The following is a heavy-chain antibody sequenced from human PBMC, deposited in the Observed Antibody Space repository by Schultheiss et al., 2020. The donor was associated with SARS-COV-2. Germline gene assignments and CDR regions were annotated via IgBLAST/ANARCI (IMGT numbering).Heavy chain of an antibody. D-gene: IGHD3-10*01. J-gene: IGHJ4*02. CDR3: ARGVAGFGSRHCFDY. CDR1: GFTFSSSW. Sequence: GGSLRLSCAASGFTFSSSWMHWVRQAPGKGLVWVSRISSDGSGTTYADSVKGRFSISRDNSKNTLYLQMSSLRAEDTAVYYCARGVAGFGSRHCFDYWGQGTLVTVSS. V-gene: IGHV3-74*01. CDR2: ISSDGSGT.